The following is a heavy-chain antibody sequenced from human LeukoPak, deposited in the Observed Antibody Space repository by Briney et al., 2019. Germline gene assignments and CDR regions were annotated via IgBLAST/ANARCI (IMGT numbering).Heavy chain of an antibody. D-gene: IGHD4-17*01. J-gene: IGHJ3*02. CDR3: AKLDYGAVHDAFDI. V-gene: IGHV1-2*02. Sequence: GASVKVSCKASGYTFTGYYRHWVRQAPGQGLEWMGWINPNSGGTNYAQKFQGRATMTRDTSISTAYMELSRLRSDDTAVYYCAKLDYGAVHDAFDIWGQGTMVTVSS. CDR2: INPNSGGT. CDR1: GYTFTGYY.